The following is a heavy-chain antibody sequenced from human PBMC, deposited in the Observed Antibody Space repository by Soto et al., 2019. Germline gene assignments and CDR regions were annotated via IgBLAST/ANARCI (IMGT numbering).Heavy chain of an antibody. V-gene: IGHV3-30*18. J-gene: IGHJ4*02. CDR2: ISYDGSNK. CDR1: GFTFSSYG. Sequence: PGGSLRLSCAASGFTFSSYGMHWVRQAPGKGLEWVAVISYDGSNKYYADSVKGRFTISRDNSKNTLYLQMNSLRAEDTAVYYCAKVSVYLPYYFDYWGQGTLVTVSS. D-gene: IGHD2-8*01. CDR3: AKVSVYLPYYFDY.